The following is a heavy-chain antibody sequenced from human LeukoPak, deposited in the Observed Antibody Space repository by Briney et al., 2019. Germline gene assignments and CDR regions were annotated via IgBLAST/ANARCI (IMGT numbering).Heavy chain of an antibody. CDR3: ANYHDYSNFQGAYYLDY. Sequence: SETLSLTCTVSGGSISGYYWSWIRQPPGKGLEWIGNIYYSGSTNYNPSLKSRVTISVDTSKNQFSLKLSSVTAADTAVYYCANYHDYSNFQGAYYLDYWGRGTLVTVSS. V-gene: IGHV4-59*08. D-gene: IGHD4-11*01. CDR2: IYYSGST. CDR1: GGSISGYY. J-gene: IGHJ4*02.